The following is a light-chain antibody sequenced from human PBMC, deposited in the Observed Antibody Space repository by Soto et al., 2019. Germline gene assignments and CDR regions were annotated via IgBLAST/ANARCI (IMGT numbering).Light chain of an antibody. V-gene: IGLV2-14*01. J-gene: IGLJ1*01. CDR1: SSDVGGYNY. CDR3: SSYTSSSTYV. CDR2: DVS. Sequence: QSVLTQPASVSGSPGQSITISCTGTSSDVGGYNYVSWYQQHPGKAPKLMIYDVSNRPSGVSNRFSGSKSGNTASPTISGLQAEDEADYYCSSYTSSSTYVFGTGTKVT.